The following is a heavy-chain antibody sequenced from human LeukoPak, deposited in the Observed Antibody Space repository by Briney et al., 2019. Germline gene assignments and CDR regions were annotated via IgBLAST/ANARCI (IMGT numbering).Heavy chain of an antibody. CDR1: GGSISSYY. D-gene: IGHD3-22*01. CDR3: ARVLYYYDSSGYPRPYYFDY. CDR2: IYYSGST. Sequence: SETLSLTCTVSGGSISSYYWSWIRQPPGKGLEWIGYIYYSGSTNYNPSLKSRVTISVDTSKNQFSLKLSSVTAADTAVYYCARVLYYYDSSGYPRPYYFDYWGQGTPVTVSS. V-gene: IGHV4-59*01. J-gene: IGHJ4*02.